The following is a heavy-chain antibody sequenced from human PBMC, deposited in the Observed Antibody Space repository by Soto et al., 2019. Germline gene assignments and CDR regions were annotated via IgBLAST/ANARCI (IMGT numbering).Heavy chain of an antibody. V-gene: IGHV3-23*01. D-gene: IGHD3-3*01. Sequence: GGSLRLSCAASGFTFISYAMGWVRQSPGKGLEWVSAISGRGGSTYYADSVKGRFTISRDNNKNTLYLQMISLRAKATSLYSCTLRAGITIFPPQYYFDYWGQGTMVTVSS. CDR3: TLRAGITIFPPQYYFDY. CDR2: ISGRGGST. CDR1: GFTFISYA. J-gene: IGHJ4*02.